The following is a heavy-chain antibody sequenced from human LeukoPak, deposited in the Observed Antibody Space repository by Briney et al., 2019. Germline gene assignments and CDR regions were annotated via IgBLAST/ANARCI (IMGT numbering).Heavy chain of an antibody. Sequence: SETLSLTCTVSGGSLSSYYWSWIRQPAGKGLEWIGRIYTSGSTNYNPSLKSRVTMSVDTSKNQFSLKLSSVTAADTAVYYCAREIYGPTEDPRSMYYFDYWGQGTLVTVSS. CDR1: GGSLSSYY. CDR2: IYTSGST. J-gene: IGHJ4*02. D-gene: IGHD2/OR15-2a*01. CDR3: AREIYGPTEDPRSMYYFDY. V-gene: IGHV4-4*07.